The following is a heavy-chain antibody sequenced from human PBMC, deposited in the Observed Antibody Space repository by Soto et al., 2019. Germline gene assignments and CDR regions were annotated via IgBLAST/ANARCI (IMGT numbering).Heavy chain of an antibody. Sequence: SETLSLTCTVSGGSISSSSYYWGWIRQPPGKGLEWIGSIYYSGSTYYNPSLKSRVTISVDTSKNQLSLKLSSVTAADTAVYYCACRLGTRVDYWGQGTLVTVSS. D-gene: IGHD7-27*01. J-gene: IGHJ4*02. CDR1: GGSISSSSYY. CDR3: ACRLGTRVDY. V-gene: IGHV4-39*07. CDR2: IYYSGST.